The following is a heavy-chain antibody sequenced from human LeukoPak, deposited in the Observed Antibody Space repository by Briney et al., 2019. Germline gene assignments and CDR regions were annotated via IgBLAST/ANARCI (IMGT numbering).Heavy chain of an antibody. V-gene: IGHV4-39*07. J-gene: IGHJ5*02. Sequence: SGTLSLTCAVSGGSISSSNWGWIRQPPGKGLEWIGSINYSGSTYYNPSLKSRVTISVDSSKNQFSLKLSSVTAADTAVYYCARATYYDFWSGGNWFDPWGQGTLVTVSS. CDR3: ARATYYDFWSGGNWFDP. D-gene: IGHD3-3*01. CDR1: GGSISSSN. CDR2: INYSGST.